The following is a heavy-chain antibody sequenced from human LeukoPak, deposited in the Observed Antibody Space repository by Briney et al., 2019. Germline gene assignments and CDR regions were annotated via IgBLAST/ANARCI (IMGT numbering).Heavy chain of an antibody. CDR1: GGSISSGGYY. Sequence: SETLSLTCTVSGGSISSGGYYWSWIRQHPGKGLEWIGYTYYSGSTYYNPSLKSRVTISVDTSKNQFSLKLSSVTAADTAVYYCARDDYDSSGYHYWGQGTLVTVSS. D-gene: IGHD3-22*01. CDR2: TYYSGST. V-gene: IGHV4-31*03. J-gene: IGHJ4*02. CDR3: ARDDYDSSGYHY.